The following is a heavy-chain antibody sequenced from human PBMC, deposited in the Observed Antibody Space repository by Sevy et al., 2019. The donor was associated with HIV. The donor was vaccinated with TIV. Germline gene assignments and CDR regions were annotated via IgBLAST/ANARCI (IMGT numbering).Heavy chain of an antibody. CDR1: GGSISSYC. J-gene: IGHJ4*02. V-gene: IGHV4-59*13. Sequence: SETLSLTCTVSGGSISSYCCNWIRQSPGKGLEWIGYMCHTGITNYNPSLKSRVTISLDTSRNQFSLRLSSVTAGDTAVYYCARAGHSYGLFDYWGQGTLVTVSS. CDR3: ARAGHSYGLFDY. D-gene: IGHD5-18*01. CDR2: MCHTGIT.